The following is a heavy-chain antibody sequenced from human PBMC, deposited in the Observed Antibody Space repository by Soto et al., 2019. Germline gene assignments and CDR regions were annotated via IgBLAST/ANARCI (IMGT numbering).Heavy chain of an antibody. Sequence: QVQLVESGGGVVQPGRSLRLSCAASGFTFSSYGMHWVRQAPGKGLEGVAVISYDGNNKYYADSVQGRFTISRDNSKNTLYLQMNSLRAEDTAVYYCAKAGLERIQLWWGRTYFDYWGQGTLVTVSS. D-gene: IGHD5-18*01. J-gene: IGHJ4*02. CDR3: AKAGLERIQLWWGRTYFDY. CDR2: ISYDGNNK. V-gene: IGHV3-30*18. CDR1: GFTFSSYG.